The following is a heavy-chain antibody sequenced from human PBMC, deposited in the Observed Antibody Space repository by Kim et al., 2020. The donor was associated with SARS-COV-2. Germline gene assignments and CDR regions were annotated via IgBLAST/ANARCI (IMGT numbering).Heavy chain of an antibody. CDR3: TSDSYDSLTNENPYFDY. D-gene: IGHD3-16*01. Sequence: GGSLRLSCAASGFTFSNAWMSWVRQAPGKGLEWVGRIKSKTDGGTTDYAAPVKGRFTISRDDSKNTLYLQMNSLKTEDTAVYYCTSDSYDSLTNENPYFDYWGQGTLVTVSS. CDR2: IKSKTDGGTT. CDR1: GFTFSNAW. J-gene: IGHJ4*02. V-gene: IGHV3-15*01.